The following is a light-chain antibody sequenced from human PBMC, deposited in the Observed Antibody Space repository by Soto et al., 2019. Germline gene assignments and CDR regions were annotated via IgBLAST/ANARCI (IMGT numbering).Light chain of an antibody. Sequence: QSVLTQPPSVSAAPGQKVSISCSGSSSNIGNNYVSWYQHLPGAAPEVHIYDNNKRPSGIPDRFSGSKSDTSATLGITGLQAGDEADCYCGTWDSRLSAVVFGGGTKLTVL. V-gene: IGLV1-51*01. J-gene: IGLJ2*01. CDR1: SSNIGNNY. CDR3: GTWDSRLSAVV. CDR2: DNN.